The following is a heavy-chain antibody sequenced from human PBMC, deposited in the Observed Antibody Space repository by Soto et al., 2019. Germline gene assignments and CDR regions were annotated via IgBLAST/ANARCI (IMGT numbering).Heavy chain of an antibody. Sequence: QEQLVESGGGVVQPGRSLRLSCVASGFTFSSHGMHWVRQAPGKGLEWVAVIWYDGSNKYYADSVKGRFTVSRDNSKNTLYLQMNILRADDTAVYYCARWGDDKKMDVWGQGTTVTVSS. CDR1: GFTFSSHG. J-gene: IGHJ6*02. D-gene: IGHD3-16*01. CDR3: ARWGDDKKMDV. CDR2: IWYDGSNK. V-gene: IGHV3-33*01.